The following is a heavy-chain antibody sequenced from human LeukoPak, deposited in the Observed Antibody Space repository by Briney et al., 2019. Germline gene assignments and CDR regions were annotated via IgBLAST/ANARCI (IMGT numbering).Heavy chain of an antibody. CDR2: IKHDGSER. CDR1: GFTFSSNW. Sequence: GGSLRLSCAASGFTFSSNWMSWVRQAPGKGLEWVANIKHDGSERYCMDSVKGRFTISRDNAKNSLYLQMNSLRVEDTAVYYCARLSGSRRDFDYWGQGTLVTVSS. J-gene: IGHJ4*02. D-gene: IGHD1-26*01. CDR3: ARLSGSRRDFDY. V-gene: IGHV3-7*03.